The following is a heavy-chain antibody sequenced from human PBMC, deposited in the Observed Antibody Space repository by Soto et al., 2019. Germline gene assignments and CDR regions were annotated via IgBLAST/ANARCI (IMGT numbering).Heavy chain of an antibody. V-gene: IGHV3-30*18. CDR1: GFTFSTYG. J-gene: IGHJ4*02. D-gene: IGHD3-10*01. Sequence: GGSLRLSCAASGFTFSTYGMHWVRQAPGKGLEWVAVVSYDGSNIYYADSVKGRFTISRDNSKNTLYLQMNSLRAEDTDIYYCAKELVPWFGEHLYFDCWGQGTLVTVSS. CDR2: VSYDGSNI. CDR3: AKELVPWFGEHLYFDC.